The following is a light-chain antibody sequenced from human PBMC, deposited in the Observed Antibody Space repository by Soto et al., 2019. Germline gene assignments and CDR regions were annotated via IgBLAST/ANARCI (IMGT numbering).Light chain of an antibody. CDR2: GNS. Sequence: QSVLTHARSVCGAPGQRVTISCTGSSSNIGTGYDVHWYQQLRGKAPKFLINGNSNRPSGVPDRFSGSNSGTSASLTITGLQAEDEADYYCQSYGSSLSGSHFVFGTGTKV. J-gene: IGLJ1*01. V-gene: IGLV1-40*01. CDR1: SSNIGTGYD. CDR3: QSYGSSLSGSHFV.